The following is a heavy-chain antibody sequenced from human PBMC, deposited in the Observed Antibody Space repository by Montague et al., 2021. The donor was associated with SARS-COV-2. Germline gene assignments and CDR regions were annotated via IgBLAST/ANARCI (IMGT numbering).Heavy chain of an antibody. CDR2: IADYGDKT. V-gene: IGHV3-74*01. D-gene: IGHD3-10*02. Sequence: YLRLSCAASGFTVSHNWMHWVRQAPGKGLAWVSRIADYGDKTDYADSVKGRFTTSRDNAKNTLYLQMNSLRVDDTAVYYCVRDMFGPNDHWGQGTLVTVSS. CDR1: GFTVSHNW. J-gene: IGHJ5*02. CDR3: VRDMFGPNDH.